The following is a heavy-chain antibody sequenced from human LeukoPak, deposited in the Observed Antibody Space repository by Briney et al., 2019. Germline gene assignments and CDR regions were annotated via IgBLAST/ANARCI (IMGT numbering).Heavy chain of an antibody. CDR2: ISSSGSTI. D-gene: IGHD2-21*01. Sequence: PGGSLRLSCAASGFTISDYYMSWIRQAPGKGLEWVSYISSSGSTIYYPDSVKGRFTISEDNAKHSLYVHRYSLRAEDPAVYYCARDQGRIGLLTDAFDIWGQGTMVTVSS. CDR1: GFTISDYY. J-gene: IGHJ3*02. CDR3: ARDQGRIGLLTDAFDI. V-gene: IGHV3-11*04.